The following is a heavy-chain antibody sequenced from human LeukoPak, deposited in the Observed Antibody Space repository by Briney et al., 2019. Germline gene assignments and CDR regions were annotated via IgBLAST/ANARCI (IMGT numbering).Heavy chain of an antibody. CDR3: ARDRYGDGFAHFDY. D-gene: IGHD5-24*01. Sequence: ASVKVSCKASGYTFTSYAMHWVRQAPGQGLEWMGWITPSGGTNYPQKFQGRVAITRDTSITTAYMDLSRLTSDDTAVYYCARDRYGDGFAHFDYWGEGALVTVSS. V-gene: IGHV1-2*02. J-gene: IGHJ4*02. CDR2: ITPSGGT. CDR1: GYTFTSYA.